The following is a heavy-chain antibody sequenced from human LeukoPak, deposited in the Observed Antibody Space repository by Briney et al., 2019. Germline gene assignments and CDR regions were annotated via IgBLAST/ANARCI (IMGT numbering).Heavy chain of an antibody. CDR1: GYTFTSYY. Sequence: ASVKVSCKASGYTFTSYYMHWVPQAPGQGLEWMGIINPSGGSTSYAQKFQGRVTMTRDTSTSTVYMELSSLRSEDTAVYYCARAPNCSGGSCLRGYLDYWGQGTLVTVSS. J-gene: IGHJ4*02. D-gene: IGHD2-15*01. CDR3: ARAPNCSGGSCLRGYLDY. CDR2: INPSGGST. V-gene: IGHV1-46*01.